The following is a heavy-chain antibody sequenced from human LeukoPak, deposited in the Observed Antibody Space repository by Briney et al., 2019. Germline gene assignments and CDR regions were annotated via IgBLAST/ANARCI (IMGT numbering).Heavy chain of an antibody. CDR2: IYYSGST. Sequence: SSETLSLTCTVSGGSISSYYWSWIRQPPGKGLEWIGYIYYSGSTNYNPSLKSRVTISVDTSKNQFSLKLSSVTAADTAVYYCAGDLTMNYWGQGTLVTVSS. CDR3: AGDLTMNY. J-gene: IGHJ4*02. V-gene: IGHV4-59*01. D-gene: IGHD3-22*01. CDR1: GGSISSYY.